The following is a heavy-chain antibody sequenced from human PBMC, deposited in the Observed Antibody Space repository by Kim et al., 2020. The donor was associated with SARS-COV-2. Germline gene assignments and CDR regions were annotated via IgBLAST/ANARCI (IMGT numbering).Heavy chain of an antibody. CDR1: GGTFSSYA. D-gene: IGHD3-10*01. CDR3: ARDPGITMVRGVTLDY. Sequence: SVKVSCKASGGTFSSYAISWVRQAPGQGLEWMGRIIPILGIANYAQKFQGRVTMTADKSTSTAYLELSSLRSEDTAVYYCARDPGITMVRGVTLDYWGQGTLVTVSS. CDR2: IIPILGIA. V-gene: IGHV1-69*04. J-gene: IGHJ4*02.